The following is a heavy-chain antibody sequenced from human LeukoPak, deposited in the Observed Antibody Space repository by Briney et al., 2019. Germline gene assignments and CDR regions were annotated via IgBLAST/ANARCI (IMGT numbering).Heavy chain of an antibody. CDR2: ISSNGANT. CDR3: ARGEEFYDSSGYRRLDS. CDR1: GFTFSNHA. D-gene: IGHD3-22*01. V-gene: IGHV3-64*01. J-gene: IGHJ4*02. Sequence: GGSLRLSCAASGFTFSNHAMHWVRQAPGEALEYVTVISSNGANTFHAKSLNDRFTISRDNSKNILYLQMGSLRAEDMAVYYCARGEEFYDSSGYRRLDSWGQGTLVVVSS.